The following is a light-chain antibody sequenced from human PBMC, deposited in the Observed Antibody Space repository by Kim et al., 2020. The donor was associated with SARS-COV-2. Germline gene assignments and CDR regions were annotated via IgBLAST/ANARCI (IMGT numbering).Light chain of an antibody. CDR1: QGFTNN. CDR3: QQYDKWPPWT. J-gene: IGKJ1*01. Sequence: EVVLTQSPATLSVSLGDRATLSCRASQGFTNNLAWYQLKPGQPPRLLIYGASTRATGIPGRFSGGGSGTQFTLTISSLQSEDLGVYYCQQYDKWPPWTFGQGTKVDIK. CDR2: GAS. V-gene: IGKV3-15*01.